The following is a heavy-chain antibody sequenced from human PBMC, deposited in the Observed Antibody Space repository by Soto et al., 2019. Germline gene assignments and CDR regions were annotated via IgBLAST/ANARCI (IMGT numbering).Heavy chain of an antibody. CDR3: ARRLSGPKEEYNAYYFYGLDV. D-gene: IGHD1-1*01. CDR1: GFTFDTYG. Sequence: GGSLRLSCTASGFTFDTYGMNWVRQAPGKGLEWVSVVSGSGNSADYADSVKGRFTISRDNSKNTLYLQMNSLRAEDTAVYYCARRLSGPKEEYNAYYFYGLDVWGQGTTVTVSS. J-gene: IGHJ6*02. V-gene: IGHV3-23*01. CDR2: VSGSGNSA.